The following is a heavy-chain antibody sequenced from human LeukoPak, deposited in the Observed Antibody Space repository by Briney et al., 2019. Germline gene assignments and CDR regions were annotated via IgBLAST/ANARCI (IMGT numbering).Heavy chain of an antibody. J-gene: IGHJ4*02. D-gene: IGHD2-21*01. Sequence: GGSLRLSCAASGFSFSNYAMSSVRQAPGKGLEWDSVISGSGRSTYYADSVRGRFTISRDNSKNTLYLQVNSLSAEDTAVYYCARDGGGINSWFWAYDYWGQGALVTVSS. CDR2: ISGSGRST. CDR3: ARDGGGINSWFWAYDY. V-gene: IGHV3-23*01. CDR1: GFSFSNYA.